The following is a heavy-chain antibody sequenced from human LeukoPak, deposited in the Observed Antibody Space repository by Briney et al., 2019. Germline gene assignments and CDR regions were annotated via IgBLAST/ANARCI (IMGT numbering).Heavy chain of an antibody. D-gene: IGHD6-19*01. V-gene: IGHV3-23*01. CDR1: GFTFSNYA. Sequence: GGSLRLSCAASGFTFSNYAMSWVRQAPGKGLKWVSAISGSGGSTHYADSVKGRFTISRDNSKNTLYLQMNSLRAEDTAVYFCAKGSSGWYSKNLESYFDYWGQGTLVTVSS. CDR2: ISGSGGST. J-gene: IGHJ4*02. CDR3: AKGSSGWYSKNLESYFDY.